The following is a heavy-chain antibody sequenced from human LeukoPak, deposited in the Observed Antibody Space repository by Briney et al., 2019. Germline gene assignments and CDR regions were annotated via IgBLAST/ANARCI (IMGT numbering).Heavy chain of an antibody. CDR2: IYSGGST. V-gene: IGHV3-66*01. J-gene: IGHJ3*02. Sequence: GGSLRLSCAAAGFTVSSNYMSWVRRAPGKGLVEVSVIYSGGSTYYTDSVKGRFTISRDNSKNTLYLQMNSLRAEDTAVYYCAREGYSYGEHDAFDIWGPGTMVTVSS. CDR1: GFTVSSNY. D-gene: IGHD5-18*01. CDR3: AREGYSYGEHDAFDI.